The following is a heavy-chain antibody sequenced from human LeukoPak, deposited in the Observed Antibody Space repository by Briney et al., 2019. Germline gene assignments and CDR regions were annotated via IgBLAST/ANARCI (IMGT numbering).Heavy chain of an antibody. CDR1: GFTFSSYT. V-gene: IGHV3-23*01. D-gene: IGHD6-13*01. CDR3: AKGYSSSWSDDAFDI. Sequence: PGGSLRLSCAASGFTFSSYTMSWVRQAPGKWLEWVSAISGSGGSTYYADSVKGRFTISRDNSKNTLYLQMNSLRAEDTAVYYCAKGYSSSWSDDAFDIWGQGTMVTVSS. J-gene: IGHJ3*02. CDR2: ISGSGGST.